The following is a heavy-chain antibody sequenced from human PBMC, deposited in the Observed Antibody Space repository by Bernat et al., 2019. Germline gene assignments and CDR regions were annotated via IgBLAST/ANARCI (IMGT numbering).Heavy chain of an antibody. CDR3: ARVYLNGSGSYNPTSYYYSYYMDV. J-gene: IGHJ6*03. CDR1: GGTFSSYA. V-gene: IGHV1-69*01. CDR2: IIPIFGTA. D-gene: IGHD3-10*01. Sequence: QVQLVQSGAEVKKPGSSVKVSCKASGGTFSSYAISWVRQAPGQGLEGRGGIIPIFGTANYATKFQGRVTITADESTSTAYMELSSLRSEDTAVYYCARVYLNGSGSYNPTSYYYSYYMDVWGKGTTVTVSS.